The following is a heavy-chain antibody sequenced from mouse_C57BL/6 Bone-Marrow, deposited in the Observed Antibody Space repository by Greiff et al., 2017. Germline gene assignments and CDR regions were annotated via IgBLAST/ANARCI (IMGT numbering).Heavy chain of an antibody. Sequence: EVQLKESGAELVRPGASVKLSCTASGFNIKDDYMHWVKQRPEQGLEWIGWIDPENGDTEYASKFQGKATITADTSSNTAYLQRSSLTSEDTAVYYCTVFYYDYSYYFDYWGQGTTLTVSS. V-gene: IGHV14-4*01. J-gene: IGHJ2*01. D-gene: IGHD2-4*01. CDR1: GFNIKDDY. CDR3: TVFYYDYSYYFDY. CDR2: IDPENGDT.